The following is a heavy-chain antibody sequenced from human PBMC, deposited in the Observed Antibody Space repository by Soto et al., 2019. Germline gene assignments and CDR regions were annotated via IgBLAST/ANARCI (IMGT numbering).Heavy chain of an antibody. CDR3: AKVTITIFWLGANWFDP. CDR1: GFTFSSYA. J-gene: IGHJ5*02. D-gene: IGHD3-9*01. V-gene: IGHV3-23*01. Sequence: GSLRLSCAASGFTFSSYAMSWVRQAPGKGLEWVSAISGSGGSTYYADSVKGRFTISRDNSKNTLYLQMNSLRAEDTAVYYFAKVTITIFWLGANWFDPWGQGTLVTVSS. CDR2: ISGSGGST.